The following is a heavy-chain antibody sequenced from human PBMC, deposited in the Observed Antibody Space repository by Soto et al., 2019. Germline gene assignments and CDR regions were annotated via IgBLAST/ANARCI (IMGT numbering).Heavy chain of an antibody. D-gene: IGHD3-3*01. CDR3: ARHDFWSGYYPSLDY. CDR1: GASISSYY. Sequence: PETLSLTCPVSGASISSYYSSWIRQPPGKGLEWIGYIYYSGSTNYNPSLKSRVTISVDTSKNQFSLKLSSVTAADTAVYYCARHDFWSGYYPSLDYWGQGTLVPVSS. J-gene: IGHJ4*02. CDR2: IYYSGST. V-gene: IGHV4-59*08.